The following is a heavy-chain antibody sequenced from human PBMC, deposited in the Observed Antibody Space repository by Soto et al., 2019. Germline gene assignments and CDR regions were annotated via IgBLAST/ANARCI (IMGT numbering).Heavy chain of an antibody. J-gene: IGHJ4*02. CDR1: GGSFSGYY. Sequence: PSETLSLTCAVYGGSFSGYYWSWIRQPPGKWLEWIGEINHSGSTNYNPSLKSRVTISVDTSKNQFSLKLSSVTAADTAVYYCARATNCGGDCYSLYYFDYWGQGXLVTVYS. CDR3: ARATNCGGDCYSLYYFDY. CDR2: INHSGST. V-gene: IGHV4-34*01. D-gene: IGHD2-21*02.